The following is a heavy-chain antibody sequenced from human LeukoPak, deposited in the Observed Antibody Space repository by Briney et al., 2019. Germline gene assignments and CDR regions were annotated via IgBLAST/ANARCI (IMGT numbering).Heavy chain of an antibody. CDR3: ARIRGDAFDI. J-gene: IGHJ3*02. CDR2: ISYGGSNK. D-gene: IGHD3-10*01. CDR1: GFTFSSYA. Sequence: GGSLRLSCAASGFTFSSYAMHWVRQAPGKGLEWVAVISYGGSNKYYAHSVKGRFTISRDNSKNTLYLQMNSLRAEDTAVYYCARIRGDAFDIWGQGTMVTVSS. V-gene: IGHV3-30-3*01.